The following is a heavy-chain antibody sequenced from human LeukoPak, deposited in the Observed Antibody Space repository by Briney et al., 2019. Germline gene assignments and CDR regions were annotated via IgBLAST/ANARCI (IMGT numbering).Heavy chain of an antibody. CDR3: ARPDSSGYYAGPAFDI. V-gene: IGHV4-59*08. CDR2: IYYSGST. D-gene: IGHD3-22*01. CDR1: GGSISSYY. Sequence: SETLSLTCTVSGGSISSYYWSWIRQPPGKGLEWIGYIYYSGSTNYNPSLKSRVTISVDTSKNQFSLELSSVTAADTAVYYCARPDSSGYYAGPAFDIWGQGTMVTVSS. J-gene: IGHJ3*02.